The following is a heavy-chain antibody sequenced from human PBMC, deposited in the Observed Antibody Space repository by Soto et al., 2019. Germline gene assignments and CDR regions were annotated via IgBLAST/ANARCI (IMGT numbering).Heavy chain of an antibody. V-gene: IGHV3-20*01. CDR3: ARAYPEYGSGSYSMGSYYYYMDV. CDR2: INWYGGST. Sequence: EVQLVESGGGVVRPGGSLRLSCAASGFTFDDYGMSWVRQAPGKGLEWVSGINWYGGSTGYADSVKGRFTISRDNAKNSLYLQMNSLRAEDTALYHCARAYPEYGSGSYSMGSYYYYMDVWGKGTTVTVSS. J-gene: IGHJ6*03. CDR1: GFTFDDYG. D-gene: IGHD3-10*01.